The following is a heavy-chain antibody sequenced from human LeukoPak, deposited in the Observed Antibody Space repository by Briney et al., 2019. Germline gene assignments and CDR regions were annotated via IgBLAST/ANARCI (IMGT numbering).Heavy chain of an antibody. D-gene: IGHD3-3*01. J-gene: IGHJ6*02. Sequence: SETLSLTCAVYGGSFSGYYWSWIRQPPGKGLEWIGEINRSGSTNYNPSLKSRVTISVDTSKNQFSLKLSSVTAADTAVYYCARGHYDFWSGYYTHRLPDYYYGMDVWGQGTTVTVSS. CDR1: GGSFSGYY. CDR3: ARGHYDFWSGYYTHRLPDYYYGMDV. CDR2: INRSGST. V-gene: IGHV4-34*01.